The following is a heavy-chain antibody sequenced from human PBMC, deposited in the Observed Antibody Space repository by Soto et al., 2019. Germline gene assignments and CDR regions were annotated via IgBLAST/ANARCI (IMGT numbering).Heavy chain of an antibody. CDR1: GGPISSYY. J-gene: IGHJ4*02. D-gene: IGHD6-13*01. V-gene: IGHV4-59*01. CDR2: IYYSGST. CDR3: ARGGTSSWYY. Sequence: NPSETLSLTCTVSGGPISSYYWSWIRQPPGKGLERIGYIYYSGSTNYNPSLKSRVTISVDTSKNQFSLKLSSVTAADTAVYYCARGGTSSWYYWGQGTLVTVT.